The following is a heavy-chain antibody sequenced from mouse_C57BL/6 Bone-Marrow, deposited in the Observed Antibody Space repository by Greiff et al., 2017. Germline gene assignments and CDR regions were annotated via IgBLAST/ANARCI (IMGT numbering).Heavy chain of an antibody. V-gene: IGHV1-54*01. J-gene: IGHJ3*01. CDR1: GYAFTNYL. D-gene: IGHD3-3*01. CDR3: AKGLAGFAY. CDR2: INPGSGGT. Sequence: QVQLQQSGAELVRPGTSVKVSCKASGYAFTNYLIEWVKQRPGQGLEWIGVINPGSGGTNYNEKFKGKATLTADKSSSTAYMQLSSLTSEDSAVYFCAKGLAGFAYWGQGTLVTVSA.